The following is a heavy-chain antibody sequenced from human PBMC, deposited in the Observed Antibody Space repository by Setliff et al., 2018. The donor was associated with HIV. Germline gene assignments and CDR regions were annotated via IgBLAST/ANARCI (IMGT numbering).Heavy chain of an antibody. CDR1: GGSINSRSYY. CDR2: IYFSGTP. CDR3: ARRGMWSYETGGNPTATFDY. J-gene: IGHJ4*02. Sequence: TSETLSLTCTVPGGSINSRSYYWAWIRQPPGKGLEWVASIYFSGTPYYNPSLKNRVTISVDTSKNQFSLKLSSVTAADTAVYYCARRGMWSYETGGNPTATFDYWGQGVLVTVS. D-gene: IGHD2-8*02. V-gene: IGHV4-39*01.